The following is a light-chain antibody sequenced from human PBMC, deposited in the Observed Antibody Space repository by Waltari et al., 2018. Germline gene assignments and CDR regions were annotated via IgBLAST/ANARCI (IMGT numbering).Light chain of an antibody. CDR2: KAS. J-gene: IGKJ2*01. CDR1: HTISDW. Sequence: DVQMTQSPSTLSASVADSVTITCRASHTISDWLAWYQQKPGQAPHLLIYKASILESGVPSRFSGSASGTEFTLTISSLQPDDFATYYCQQHHNSPYTFGQGTHLEIK. V-gene: IGKV1-5*03. CDR3: QQHHNSPYT.